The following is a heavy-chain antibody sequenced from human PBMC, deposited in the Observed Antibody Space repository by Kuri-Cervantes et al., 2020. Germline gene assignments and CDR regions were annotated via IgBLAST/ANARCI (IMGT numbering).Heavy chain of an antibody. V-gene: IGHV4-34*01. J-gene: IGHJ4*02. CDR3: ARNPDFDSSGF. CDR2: INHSGST. CDR1: GGSFSGYY. D-gene: IGHD3-22*01. Sequence: SETLSLTCAVYGGSFSGYYWSWIRQPPGKGLEWIGEINHSGSTNYNPSLKSRVTISVDTSKTQFSLKLDSVTAADTAVYYCARNPDFDSSGFWGQGTLVTVSS.